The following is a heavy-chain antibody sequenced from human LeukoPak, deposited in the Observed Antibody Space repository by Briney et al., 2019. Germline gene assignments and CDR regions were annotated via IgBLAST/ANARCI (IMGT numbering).Heavy chain of an antibody. CDR2: IIPIFGTA. J-gene: IGHJ4*02. CDR3: ARSGATAQIYYFDY. CDR1: GGTFSSYA. V-gene: IGHV1-69*05. Sequence: ASVKVSCKASGGTFSSYAISWVRQAPGEGLEWMGGIIPIFGTANYAQKFQGRVTITTDESTSTAYMELSSLRSEDTAVYYCARSGATAQIYYFDYWGQGTLVTVSS. D-gene: IGHD1-26*01.